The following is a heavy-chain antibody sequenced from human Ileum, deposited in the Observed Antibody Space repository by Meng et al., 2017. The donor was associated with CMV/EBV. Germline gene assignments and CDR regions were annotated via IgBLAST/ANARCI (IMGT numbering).Heavy chain of an antibody. D-gene: IGHD1-26*01. Sequence: ASVKVSCKASGYTFANYYIHWVRQAPGQGLEWVGRINPSGGGTNYAQRFQGRVTVTRDTSTTTVYMELSSLRSEDTAVYYCATEGNSGSLDYWGQGTLVTVSS. CDR3: ATEGNSGSLDY. J-gene: IGHJ4*02. V-gene: IGHV1-46*01. CDR1: GYTFANYY. CDR2: INPSGGGT.